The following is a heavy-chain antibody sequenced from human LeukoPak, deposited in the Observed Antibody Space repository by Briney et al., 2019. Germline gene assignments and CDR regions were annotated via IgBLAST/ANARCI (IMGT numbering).Heavy chain of an antibody. Sequence: SETLSLTCTVSGGSISGSSYYWGWIRQPPGKGLEWIGSIYYSGSTYYNPSLKSRVTISVDTSKNQFSLKLSSVTAADTAVYYCARDRLVATISGYYMDVWGKGTTVTVSS. V-gene: IGHV4-39*07. CDR1: GGSISGSSYY. J-gene: IGHJ6*03. CDR3: ARDRLVATISGYYMDV. D-gene: IGHD5-12*01. CDR2: IYYSGST.